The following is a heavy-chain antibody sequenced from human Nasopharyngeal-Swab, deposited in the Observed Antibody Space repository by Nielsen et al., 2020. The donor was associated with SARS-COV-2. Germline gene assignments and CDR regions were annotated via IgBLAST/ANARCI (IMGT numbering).Heavy chain of an antibody. CDR2: ISSSSYI. Sequence: GESLKISCAASGFTFSSYSMNWVRQAPGKGLEWVSSISSSSYIYYADSVKGRFTISRDNAKNSLYLQMNSLRAEDTAVYYCAREPQGAFDIWGQGTMVTVSS. CDR1: GFTFSSYS. V-gene: IGHV3-21*01. J-gene: IGHJ3*02. CDR3: AREPQGAFDI.